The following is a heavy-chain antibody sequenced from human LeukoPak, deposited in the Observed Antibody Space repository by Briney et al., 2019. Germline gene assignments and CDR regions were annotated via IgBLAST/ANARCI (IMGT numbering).Heavy chain of an antibody. V-gene: IGHV4-34*01. CDR3: ARERDTPGINYLDH. CDR2: INHNGST. D-gene: IGHD1-26*01. CDR1: GGSFSGYY. J-gene: IGHJ4*02. Sequence: PSETLSLTCVVYGGSFSGYYWTWIRQPPGKGLEWIGEINHNGSTNYNPSLKSRVTMSVDTSKNQFSLRLTSVTAADTAVYFCARERDTPGINYLDHWGQGTLVTVSS.